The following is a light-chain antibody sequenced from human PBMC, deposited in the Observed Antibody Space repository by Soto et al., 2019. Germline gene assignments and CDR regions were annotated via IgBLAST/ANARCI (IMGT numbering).Light chain of an antibody. V-gene: IGKV3-20*01. CDR2: GTS. CDR1: QNVGSRY. Sequence: EIVLTQSPGTLSLSPGERATLSCRASQNVGSRYLAWYQQKPGQAPRLLIYGTSNRATGIPGRCSGSGSGTDFSLTISSLEPGDLAVYYCQQYGSSPRTFGQGTKVEIK. J-gene: IGKJ1*01. CDR3: QQYGSSPRT.